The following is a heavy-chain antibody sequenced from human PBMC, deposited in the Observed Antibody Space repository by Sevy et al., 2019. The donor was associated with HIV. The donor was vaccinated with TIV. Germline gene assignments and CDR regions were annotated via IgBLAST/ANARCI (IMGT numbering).Heavy chain of an antibody. V-gene: IGHV3-23*01. J-gene: IGHJ6*03. CDR1: GFSFDSYG. D-gene: IGHD3-22*01. Sequence: GGSLRLSCAVSGFSFDSYGMTWVRQAPGKGLKWVSGISGSGTRTYYADSVKGRFIISRDNSKNTLYLQMNSLRSEDTGIYYCAKGGGGHYDPDEIGYYFYYYNMDVWGKGTTVTVSS. CDR2: ISGSGTRT. CDR3: AKGGGGHYDPDEIGYYFYYYNMDV.